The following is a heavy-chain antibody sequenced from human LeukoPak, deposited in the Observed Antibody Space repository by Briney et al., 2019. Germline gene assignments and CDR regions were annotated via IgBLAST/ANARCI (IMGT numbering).Heavy chain of an antibody. CDR1: GFTFSSYA. CDR2: ISGSGGST. V-gene: IGHV3-23*01. J-gene: IGHJ4*02. D-gene: IGHD5-12*01. CDR3: AKDGLDDIDLYYFDY. Sequence: PGGSLRLSCAASGFTFSSYAMSWVRQAPGKGLEWVSAISGSGGSTYYADSVKGRFTISRDNSKNTLYLQMNSLRAEDTAVYYCAKDGLDDIDLYYFDYWGQGTLVTVSS.